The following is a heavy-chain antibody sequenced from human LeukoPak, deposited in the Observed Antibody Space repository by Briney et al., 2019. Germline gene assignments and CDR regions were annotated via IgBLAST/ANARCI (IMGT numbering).Heavy chain of an antibody. Sequence: GGSLRLSCAASGFTYSSYSMNWVRQAPGKGLEWVSYISSSGSTIYYADSVKGRFTISRDNAKNSLYLQMNSLRAEDTAVYYCAELGITMIGGVCGKGTTVTISS. J-gene: IGHJ6*04. D-gene: IGHD3-10*02. CDR2: ISSSGSTI. V-gene: IGHV3-48*04. CDR3: AELGITMIGGV. CDR1: GFTYSSYS.